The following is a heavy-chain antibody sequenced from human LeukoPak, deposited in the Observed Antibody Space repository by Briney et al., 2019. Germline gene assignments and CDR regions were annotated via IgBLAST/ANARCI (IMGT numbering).Heavy chain of an antibody. CDR1: GFTFSNYA. V-gene: IGHV3-23*01. CDR3: AKEAAVSGTLDY. Sequence: GGSLRLSCAATGFTFSNYAMRWVRQAPGKGLEWVSAITDSGDRTNYADSVKGRFTISRDNSKNTPYLQMNSLRVEDTAVYYCAKEAAVSGTLDYWGQGTLVTVSS. D-gene: IGHD6-19*01. J-gene: IGHJ4*02. CDR2: ITDSGDRT.